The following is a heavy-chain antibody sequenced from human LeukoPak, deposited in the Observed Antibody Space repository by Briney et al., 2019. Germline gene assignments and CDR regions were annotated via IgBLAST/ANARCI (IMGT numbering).Heavy chain of an antibody. Sequence: SETLSLTCTVSGGSISNSSYYWGWIRQPPGKGLEWIGSMYYSGSTYYNPSLKSRATISVDTSKNQFSLKLSSVTAADTAVYYCARDDSITIFGVVITQGIFDYWGQGTLVTVSS. CDR3: ARDDSITIFGVVITQGIFDY. D-gene: IGHD3-3*01. V-gene: IGHV4-39*07. CDR1: GGSISNSSYY. J-gene: IGHJ4*02. CDR2: MYYSGST.